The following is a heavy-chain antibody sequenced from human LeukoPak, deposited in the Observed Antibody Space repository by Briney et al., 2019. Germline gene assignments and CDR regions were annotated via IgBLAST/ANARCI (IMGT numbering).Heavy chain of an antibody. V-gene: IGHV3-21*01. CDR3: ARIGGYDFWSGYYTDY. CDR2: ISSSSSYI. Sequence: GGSLRLSCAASGFTFSSYSMNWVRQAPGKGLERVSSISSSSSYIYYADSVKGRFTISRDNAKNSLYLQMNSLRAEDTAVYYCARIGGYDFWSGYYTDYWGQGTLVTVSS. J-gene: IGHJ4*02. D-gene: IGHD3-3*01. CDR1: GFTFSSYS.